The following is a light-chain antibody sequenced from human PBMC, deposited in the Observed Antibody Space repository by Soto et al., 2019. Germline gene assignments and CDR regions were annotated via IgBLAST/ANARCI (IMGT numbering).Light chain of an antibody. V-gene: IGLV2-14*01. CDR1: SSDIGFYNY. CDR2: EVA. CDR3: SSYTSTSPLYV. J-gene: IGLJ1*01. Sequence: SALTQPASVSGSPGQSITISCTGTSSDIGFYNYVSWYQQHPGEAPKLIIYEVAKRPSGVSSRFSGSKSGNTASLTISGLQAEDEADYHCSSYTSTSPLYVFGTGTKVTVL.